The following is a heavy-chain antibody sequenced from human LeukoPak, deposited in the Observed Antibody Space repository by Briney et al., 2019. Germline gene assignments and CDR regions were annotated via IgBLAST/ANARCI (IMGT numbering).Heavy chain of an antibody. D-gene: IGHD1-26*01. CDR1: GGSISSGGYY. J-gene: IGHJ4*02. CDR3: ARDGGSYAFDY. Sequence: SETLSLTCTVSGGSISSGGYYWSWIRQHPGKGLEWIGYIYYSGSTYYNPSLKSRVTISVHTSKNQFSLKLSSVTAADTAVYYCARDGGSYAFDYWGQGTLVTVSS. CDR2: IYYSGST. V-gene: IGHV4-31*03.